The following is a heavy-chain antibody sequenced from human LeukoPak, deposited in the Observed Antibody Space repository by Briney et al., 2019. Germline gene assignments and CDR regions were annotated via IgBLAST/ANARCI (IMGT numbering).Heavy chain of an antibody. V-gene: IGHV4-4*07. CDR1: GYSISTGYY. Sequence: SETLSLTCTVSGYSISTGYYWGWIRQPAGKGLEWIGRIYISGSTNYNPSLKSRVTMSVDTSKNQFSLKLSSVTAADTAVYYCARDRGTWNDDGFDYWGQGTLVTVSS. CDR3: ARDRGTWNDDGFDY. CDR2: IYISGST. J-gene: IGHJ4*02. D-gene: IGHD1-1*01.